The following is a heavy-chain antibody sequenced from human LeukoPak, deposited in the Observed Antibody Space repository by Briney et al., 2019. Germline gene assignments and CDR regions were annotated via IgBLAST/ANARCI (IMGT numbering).Heavy chain of an antibody. CDR1: GGTFSSYA. D-gene: IGHD3-3*01. CDR3: ARGGVRFLEWLPLDY. V-gene: IGHV1-8*02. CDR2: MNPNSGNT. J-gene: IGHJ4*02. Sequence: ASVKVSCKASGGTFSSYAINWVRQATGQGLEWMGWMNPNSGNTGYAQKFQGRVTMTRNTSISTAYMELSSLRSEDTAVYYCARGGVRFLEWLPLDYWGQGTLVTVSS.